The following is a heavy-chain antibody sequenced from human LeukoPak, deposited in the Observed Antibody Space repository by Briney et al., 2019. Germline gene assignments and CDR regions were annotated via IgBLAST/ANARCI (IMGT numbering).Heavy chain of an antibody. Sequence: WGSLRLSCSASGFSFSNSAMSWVRQAPGTGVEGVSTVSGSGGITWYADPVKGRFTISGDNSKNTLHLPMNSLRAEDTAVYYCAKVLVWTRLPTCFDYWGQGTLVTVSS. J-gene: IGHJ4*02. D-gene: IGHD3-10*01. CDR3: AKVLVWTRLPTCFDY. CDR2: VSGSGGIT. V-gene: IGHV3-23*01. CDR1: GFSFSNSA.